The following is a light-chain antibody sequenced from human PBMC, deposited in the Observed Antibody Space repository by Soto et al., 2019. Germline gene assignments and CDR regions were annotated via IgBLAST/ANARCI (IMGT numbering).Light chain of an antibody. CDR2: KAS. J-gene: IGKJ2*01. CDR1: QSISTW. V-gene: IGKV1-5*03. CDR3: QQYNSYSYP. Sequence: DIQMTQSPSTLSASVGDRVTITCRASQSISTWLAWYQQKPGKAPNLLIYKASSLESGVPSRFSGSGSGTEFTLTISSLKPDDFATYDCQQYNSYSYPFGQGTKLEIK.